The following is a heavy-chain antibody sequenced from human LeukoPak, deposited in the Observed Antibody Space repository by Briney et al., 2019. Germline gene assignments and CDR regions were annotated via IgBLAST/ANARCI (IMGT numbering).Heavy chain of an antibody. J-gene: IGHJ4*02. D-gene: IGHD3-22*01. CDR1: GGSISGNY. CDR2: IFYVGST. Sequence: PSETLSLTCTVSGGSISGNYWSWIRQPLGKGLEWIEYIFYVGSTIYNPSLKSRVTISVDTSRTQFSLQLSSVTAADTAVYYCARIITGIVALDYWGQGTLVTVSS. V-gene: IGHV4-59*08. CDR3: ARIITGIVALDY.